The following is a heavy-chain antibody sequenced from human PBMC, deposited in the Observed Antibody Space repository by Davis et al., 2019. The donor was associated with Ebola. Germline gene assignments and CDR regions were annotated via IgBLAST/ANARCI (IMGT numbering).Heavy chain of an antibody. J-gene: IGHJ4*02. Sequence: PGGSLRLSCAASGFTFSGSAMHWVRQASGKGLEWVGRIRSKANSYATAYAASVKGRFTISRDDSKNTAYLQMNSLKTEDTAVYYCTSILGYCSGGSCYSDDYWGQGTLVTVSS. V-gene: IGHV3-73*01. CDR2: IRSKANSYAT. CDR1: GFTFSGSA. D-gene: IGHD2-15*01. CDR3: TSILGYCSGGSCYSDDY.